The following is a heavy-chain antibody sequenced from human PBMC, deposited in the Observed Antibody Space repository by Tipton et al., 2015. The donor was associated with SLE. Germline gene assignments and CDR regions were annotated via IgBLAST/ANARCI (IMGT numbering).Heavy chain of an antibody. CDR1: GGSISTYY. CDR3: ARDPADYYDSSGLRTYPYYYMDV. V-gene: IGHV4-59*12. J-gene: IGHJ6*03. Sequence: GLVKPSETLSLTCAVSGGSISTYYWSWIRQPPGKGLEWIGYISHSGSTLYNPSLRSRVTISFDTSKNQFSLKVSSVTAADTAVYYCARDPADYYDSSGLRTYPYYYMDVWGKGTTVTVSS. D-gene: IGHD3-22*01. CDR2: ISHSGST.